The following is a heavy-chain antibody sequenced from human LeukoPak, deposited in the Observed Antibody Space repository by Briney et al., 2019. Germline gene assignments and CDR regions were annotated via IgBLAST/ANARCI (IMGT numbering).Heavy chain of an antibody. CDR1: GGTFNSYA. CDR2: IIPIFGTA. J-gene: IGHJ3*01. Sequence: ASVKVSCKASGGTFNSYAISWVRQAPGQGLEWMGWIIPIFGTANYAQKFQGRVTITADKSTSTAYMELSSLRSEDTAVYYCARGLQENLAWLKAFSAFDFWGQGTMVTVSS. CDR3: ARGLQENLAWLKAFSAFDF. V-gene: IGHV1-69*06. D-gene: IGHD5-24*01.